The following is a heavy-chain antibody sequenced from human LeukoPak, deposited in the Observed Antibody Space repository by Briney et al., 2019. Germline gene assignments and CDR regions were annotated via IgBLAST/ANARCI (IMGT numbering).Heavy chain of an antibody. V-gene: IGHV4-59*01. D-gene: IGHD4-17*01. J-gene: IGHJ4*02. CDR1: RGSFSNYY. CDR2: IHYSGIS. Sequence: PSETLSLTCTVSRGSFSNYYWSWIRQPPGKGLEWIGFIHYSGISNYNPSLRRRVTISVDTSKNQFSLKVSSVTAADTAVYYCARDIYGDNGIHYFDYWGQGTLVTVSS. CDR3: ARDIYGDNGIHYFDY.